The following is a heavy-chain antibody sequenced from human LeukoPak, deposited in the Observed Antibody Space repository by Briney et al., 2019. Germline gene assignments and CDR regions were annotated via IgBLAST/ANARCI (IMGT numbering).Heavy chain of an antibody. CDR3: AKDRRYCSSTSCYFYDY. CDR1: GFTFSSYA. Sequence: GGSLRLSCAASGFTFSSYAMHWVRQAPGKGLEWVAVISYDGSNKYYADSVKGRFTISRDNSKNTLYLQMNSLRAEDTAVYYCAKDRRYCSSTSCYFYDYWGQGTLVTVSS. CDR2: ISYDGSNK. D-gene: IGHD2-2*01. V-gene: IGHV3-30*04. J-gene: IGHJ4*02.